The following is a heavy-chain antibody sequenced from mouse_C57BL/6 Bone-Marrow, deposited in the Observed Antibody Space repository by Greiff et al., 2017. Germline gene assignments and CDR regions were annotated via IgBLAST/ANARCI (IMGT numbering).Heavy chain of an antibody. Sequence: QVQLQQPGAELVKPGASVKLSCTASGYTFTSYWITWVKQSPGQGLEWIGDIYPGSGSNNYYEKFKSRVTLTVDTSSSATYMQISSLTSKDTGVCDCAREGLLMDYWGQGTSVTVSS. D-gene: IGHD3-3*01. CDR3: AREGLLMDY. CDR1: GYTFTSYW. CDR2: IYPGSGSN. V-gene: IGHV1-55*01. J-gene: IGHJ4*01.